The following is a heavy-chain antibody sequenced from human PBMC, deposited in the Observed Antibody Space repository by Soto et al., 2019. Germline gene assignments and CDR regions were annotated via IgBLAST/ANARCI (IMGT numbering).Heavy chain of an antibody. D-gene: IGHD3-3*01. CDR1: GFTFTSSA. CDR2: IVVGSGNT. J-gene: IGHJ5*02. Sequence: ASVKVSCKASGFTFTSSAVQWVRQARGQRLEWIGWIVVGSGNTNYAQKFQERVTITRDMSTSTAYMELSSLRSEDTAVYYCAADPDYTYYDFWSDSFDPWGQGTLVTVSS. CDR3: AADPDYTYYDFWSDSFDP. V-gene: IGHV1-58*01.